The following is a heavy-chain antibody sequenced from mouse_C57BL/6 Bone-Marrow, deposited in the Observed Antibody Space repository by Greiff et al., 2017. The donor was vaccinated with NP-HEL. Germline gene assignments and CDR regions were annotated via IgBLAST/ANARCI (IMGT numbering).Heavy chain of an antibody. CDR3: AKKGHYSNFYAMDY. CDR2: IWRGGST. V-gene: IGHV2-5*01. J-gene: IGHJ4*01. CDR1: GFSLTSYG. D-gene: IGHD2-5*01. Sequence: QVQLQQSGPGLVQPSQSPSITCTVSGFSLTSYGVHWVRQSPGKGLEWLGVIWRGGSTDSNAAFMSRLSITKDNSKSQVFFKMNSLQADDTAIYYCAKKGHYSNFYAMDYWGQGTSVTVSS.